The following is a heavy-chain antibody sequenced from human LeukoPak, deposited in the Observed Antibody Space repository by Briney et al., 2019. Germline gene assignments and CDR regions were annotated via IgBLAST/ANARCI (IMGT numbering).Heavy chain of an antibody. J-gene: IGHJ4*02. D-gene: IGHD3-10*01. V-gene: IGHV4-59*08. CDR3: ARQGVRGVPDY. CDR1: GGSISSYY. CDR2: IYYSGST. Sequence: TSETLSLTRTVSGGSISSYYWSWIRQPPGKGLEWIGYIYYSGSTNYNPSLKSRVTISVDTSKNQFSLKLSSVTAADTAVYYCARQGVRGVPDYWGQGTLVTVSS.